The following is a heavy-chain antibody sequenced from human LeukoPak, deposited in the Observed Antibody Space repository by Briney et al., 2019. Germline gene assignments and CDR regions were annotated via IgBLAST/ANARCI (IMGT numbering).Heavy chain of an antibody. J-gene: IGHJ4*02. CDR1: GVSISSAGSY. V-gene: IGHV4-30-4*01. CDR2: IDYSGTT. Sequence: SETLSLTCTVSGVSISSAGSYWSWLRQPPGKGLEWIGYIDYSGTTYYNPSLKSRVSISADMSKNQFSLKLTSVTAADTAVYFCARAGDFDYWGQGTLVTVSS. CDR3: ARAGDFDY.